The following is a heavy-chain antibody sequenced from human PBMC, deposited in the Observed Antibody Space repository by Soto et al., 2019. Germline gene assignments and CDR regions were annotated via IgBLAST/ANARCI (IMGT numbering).Heavy chain of an antibody. D-gene: IGHD3-10*01. CDR3: GRGVPNHYGVDV. CDR1: GFTFSSYW. V-gene: IGHV3-74*01. J-gene: IGHJ6*02. CDR2: IKGDGSST. Sequence: EVQLVESGGGLVQPGGSLRLSCEASGFTFSSYWMHWVRQAPGKGLVWVARIKGDGSSTNSADSVKGRFSISRDNAENTVYLQMNSLRVEDTAVYYCGRGVPNHYGVDVRGRGTTVTVSS.